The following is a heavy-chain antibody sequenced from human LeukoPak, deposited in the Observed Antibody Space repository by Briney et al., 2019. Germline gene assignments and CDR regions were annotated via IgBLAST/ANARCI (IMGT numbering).Heavy chain of an antibody. V-gene: IGHV4-38-2*01. D-gene: IGHD2-2*02. CDR2: IYHSGST. J-gene: IGHJ5*02. CDR1: GYSISSGHY. CDR3: ARQDQKIPSFDP. Sequence: PSETLSLTCAISGYSISSGHYWGWIRQPPGKGLEWIGSIYHSGSTYYNPSLKSRVTISVDTSKNQFSLKLSSVTAADTAVYYCARQDQKIPSFDPWGQGTLVTVSS.